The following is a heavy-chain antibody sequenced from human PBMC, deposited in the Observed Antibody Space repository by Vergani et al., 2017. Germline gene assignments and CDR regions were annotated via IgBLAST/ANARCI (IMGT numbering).Heavy chain of an antibody. CDR1: GGTFSSYA. CDR2: IDPSDSYT. CDR3: ASLYPNWNDGGMDV. V-gene: IGHV5-10-1*01. J-gene: IGHJ6*02. Sequence: VQLVQSGAEVKKPGSSVKVSCKASGGTFSSYAISWVRQAPGQGLEWMGRIDPSDSYTNYSPSFQGHVTISADKSISTAYLQWSSLKASDTAMYYCASLYPNWNDGGMDVGGQGTTVTVSS. D-gene: IGHD1-1*01.